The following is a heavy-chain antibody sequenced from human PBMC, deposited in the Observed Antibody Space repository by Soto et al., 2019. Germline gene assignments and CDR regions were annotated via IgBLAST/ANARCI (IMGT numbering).Heavy chain of an antibody. Sequence: EVQVLESGGGLVQPGGSLSLSCAASGFTFSSYAMSWVRQAPGRGLEWVSCITGSGGDTYYADSVKGRFTISRDNSKDSLFLQMNSLRAEDTALYYFAKAGRLVINWFDPWGQGTLVTVSS. V-gene: IGHV3-23*01. J-gene: IGHJ5*02. D-gene: IGHD2-21*01. CDR3: AKAGRLVINWFDP. CDR1: GFTFSSYA. CDR2: ITGSGGDT.